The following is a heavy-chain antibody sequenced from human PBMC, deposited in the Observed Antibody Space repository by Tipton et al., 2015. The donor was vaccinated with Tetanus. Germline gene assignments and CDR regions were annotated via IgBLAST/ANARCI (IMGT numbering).Heavy chain of an antibody. CDR3: ARDQIVEQATRDHDYGVDV. D-gene: IGHD3-22*01. CDR1: KFSFSRHS. V-gene: IGHV3-21*01. J-gene: IGHJ6*02. Sequence: SLRLSCAASKFSFSRHSMNWVCQAPGKGLEWVSSISSGSTYIYYADSVKGRFTISRDNAKNSLYLLMDSLRAEDTAVYYCARDQIVEQATRDHDYGVDVWGQGTTVTVSS. CDR2: ISSGSTYI.